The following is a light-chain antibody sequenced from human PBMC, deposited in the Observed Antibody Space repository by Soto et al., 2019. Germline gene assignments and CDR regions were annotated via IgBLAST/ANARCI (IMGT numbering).Light chain of an antibody. CDR1: HTVNSNY. J-gene: IGKJ4*01. V-gene: IGKV3-20*01. CDR2: GAS. Sequence: PGERATLSCRASHTVNSNYLGWYQQKPGQAPRLLMDGASSRATGIPDRFSGSGSGTDFTLTISRLEPEDFAVYYCQQHGDSLTFGGGTRVEIK. CDR3: QQHGDSLT.